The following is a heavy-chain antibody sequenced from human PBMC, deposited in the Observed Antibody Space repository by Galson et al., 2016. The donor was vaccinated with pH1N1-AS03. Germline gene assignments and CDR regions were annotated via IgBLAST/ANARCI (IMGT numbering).Heavy chain of an antibody. Sequence: SLRLSCAAFGFSFNSVMHWVRQAPGKGLEGVALTSYDERSKIYPDSVKGRFTISRDNSRNTLYLQMNSLRVEDTAVYYCAREGESSGDAGIFGLWGQGTMVTVSS. J-gene: IGHJ3*01. D-gene: IGHD2-15*01. CDR2: TSYDERSK. V-gene: IGHV3-30*03. CDR3: AREGESSGDAGIFGL. CDR1: GFSFNSV.